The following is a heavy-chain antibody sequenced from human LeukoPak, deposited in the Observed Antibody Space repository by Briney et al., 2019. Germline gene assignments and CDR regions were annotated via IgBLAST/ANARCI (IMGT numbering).Heavy chain of an antibody. D-gene: IGHD3-10*01. V-gene: IGHV4-34*01. Sequence: SETLSLNCAVYGGSFSGYYWSWIRQPPGNGLEWIGETNHSGSTNYNPSLKSRVTISVDTSKTQCSLKLSSVTAADTAVYYCARVGCRTMVRGVMNYWGQGTLVTVSS. CDR3: ARVGCRTMVRGVMNY. CDR2: TNHSGST. J-gene: IGHJ4*02. CDR1: GGSFSGYY.